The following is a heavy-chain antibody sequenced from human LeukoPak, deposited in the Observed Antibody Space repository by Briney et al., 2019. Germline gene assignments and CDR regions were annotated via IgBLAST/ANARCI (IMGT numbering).Heavy chain of an antibody. J-gene: IGHJ4*02. CDR3: ARDGYYDTAGDY. D-gene: IGHD3-9*01. Sequence: ASVTVSCKASGGTFSSYAISWVRQAPGQGLEWMGGIIPIFGTANYAQKFQGRVTITADESTSTAYMELSSLRSEDTAVYYCARDGYYDTAGDYWGQGTLVTVSS. CDR2: IIPIFGTA. V-gene: IGHV1-69*13. CDR1: GGTFSSYA.